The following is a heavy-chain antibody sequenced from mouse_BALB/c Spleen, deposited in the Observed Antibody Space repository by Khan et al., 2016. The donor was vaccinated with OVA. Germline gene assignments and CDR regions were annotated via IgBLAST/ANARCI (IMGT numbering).Heavy chain of an antibody. D-gene: IGHD2-4*01. CDR1: GFTFSSFG. Sequence: EVELVESGGGLVQPGGSRKLSCAASGFTFSSFGMHWVRQAPEKGLEWVAYISSGSATIYYADTVKGRFTISRDNPKKTLFLQMTSLRSEDTAIYDCARSLITTWYFDVWGAGTTVTVSS. J-gene: IGHJ1*01. CDR2: ISSGSATI. V-gene: IGHV5-17*02. CDR3: ARSLITTWYFDV.